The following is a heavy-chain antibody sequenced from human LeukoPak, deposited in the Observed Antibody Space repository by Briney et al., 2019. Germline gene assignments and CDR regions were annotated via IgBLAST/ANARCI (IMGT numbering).Heavy chain of an antibody. Sequence: PGGSLRLSCAASGFIFSSSGMQWVRQAPGKGLEWVALIWNDGSNKYYADSVKGRFTISRDNSKNTLYLQMNSLRAEDTAVYYCARGRNGYNYFDYWGQGTLVTVSS. D-gene: IGHD5-24*01. J-gene: IGHJ4*02. CDR1: GFIFSSSG. CDR3: ARGRNGYNYFDY. CDR2: IWNDGSNK. V-gene: IGHV3-33*01.